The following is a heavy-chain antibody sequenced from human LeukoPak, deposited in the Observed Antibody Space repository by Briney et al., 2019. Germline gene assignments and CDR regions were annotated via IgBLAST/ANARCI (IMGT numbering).Heavy chain of an antibody. CDR1: GFTFSSYA. Sequence: GGSLRLSCAASGFTFSSYAISWVRQAPGKGLEWVSRINEDGSTTNYADSVKGRSTIFRDNAKNTLYLQMNSLRAEDTAVYYCVRDLGGRSGHWGQGTLVTVSS. CDR3: VRDLGGRSGH. V-gene: IGHV3-74*01. J-gene: IGHJ4*02. CDR2: INEDGSTT. D-gene: IGHD1-26*01.